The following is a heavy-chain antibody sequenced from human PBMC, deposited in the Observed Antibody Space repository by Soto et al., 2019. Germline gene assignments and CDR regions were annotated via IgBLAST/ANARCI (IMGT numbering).Heavy chain of an antibody. CDR2: ISYDGSNK. V-gene: IGHV3-30-3*01. Sequence: QVQLVESGGGVVQPGRSLRLSCAASGFTFSSYAMHWVRQAPGKGLEWVAVISYDGSNKYYADSVKGRFTISRDNSKNTLYLQMNSVRAEDTAVYYCASAFRYYYDSSGYVAFDIWGQGTMVTVSS. CDR3: ASAFRYYYDSSGYVAFDI. J-gene: IGHJ3*02. D-gene: IGHD3-22*01. CDR1: GFTFSSYA.